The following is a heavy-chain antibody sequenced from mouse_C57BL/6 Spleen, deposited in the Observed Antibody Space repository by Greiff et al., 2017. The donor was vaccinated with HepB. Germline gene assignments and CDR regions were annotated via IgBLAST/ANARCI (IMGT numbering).Heavy chain of an antibody. CDR3: TIPGGYDGAWFAY. Sequence: VQLQQSGAELVRPGASVTLSYKASGYTFTDYEMHWVKQTPVHGLEWIGAIDPETGGTAYNQKFKGKAILTADKSSSTAYMEFRSLTSEDSAVYYCTIPGGYDGAWFAYWGQGTLVTVSA. J-gene: IGHJ3*01. CDR2: IDPETGGT. CDR1: GYTFTDYE. V-gene: IGHV1-15*01. D-gene: IGHD2-2*01.